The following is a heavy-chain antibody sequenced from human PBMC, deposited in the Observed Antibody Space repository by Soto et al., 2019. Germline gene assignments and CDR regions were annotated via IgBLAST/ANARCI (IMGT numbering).Heavy chain of an antibody. CDR1: GGSISSSSYY. V-gene: IGHV4-39*01. CDR3: ARRIIAAARRYYYYYMDV. J-gene: IGHJ6*03. CDR2: IYYSGST. Sequence: QLQLQESGPGLVKPSETLSLTCTVSGGSISSSSYYWGWIRQPPGKGLEWIGSIYYSGSTYYNPSLKSRVTISVDTSKNQFSLKLSSVTAVDTAVYYCARRIIAAARRYYYYYMDVWGKGTAVTVSS. D-gene: IGHD6-13*01.